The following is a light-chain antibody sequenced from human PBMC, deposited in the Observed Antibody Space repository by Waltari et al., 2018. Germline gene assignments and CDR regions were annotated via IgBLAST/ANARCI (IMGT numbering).Light chain of an antibody. Sequence: DIKMTQSPSSLSASVGDRGNIPCRASQSLFKWVAWYQVEPGKPPKILIPEVSTLASGVPARFSGSGSEAEFTLTINNLQPDDSATYYCQQYKSYLYTFGQGTKLEI. CDR1: QSLFKW. CDR3: QQYKSYLYT. J-gene: IGKJ2*01. V-gene: IGKV1-5*03. CDR2: EVS.